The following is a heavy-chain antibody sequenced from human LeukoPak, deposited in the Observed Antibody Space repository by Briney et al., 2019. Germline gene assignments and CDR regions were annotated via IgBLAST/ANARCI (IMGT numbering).Heavy chain of an antibody. CDR3: ARLGNSGSYFLDY. D-gene: IGHD1-26*01. Sequence: GGSLRLSCVASGFTFSSYTLNWVRQAPGKGLEWVSSISSGGSFIYYADSVKGRFTISRDNAKNSLFLQMNSLRAEDTAVYYCARLGNSGSYFLDYWGQGTLVTVSS. V-gene: IGHV3-21*01. CDR2: ISSGGSFI. J-gene: IGHJ4*02. CDR1: GFTFSSYT.